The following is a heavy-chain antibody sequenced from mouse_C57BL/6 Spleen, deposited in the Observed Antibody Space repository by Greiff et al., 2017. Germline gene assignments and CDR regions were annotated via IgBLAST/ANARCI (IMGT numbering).Heavy chain of an antibody. CDR3: ARKGYYYGSSLLAMDY. D-gene: IGHD1-1*01. V-gene: IGHV1-42*01. CDR2: INPSTGGT. J-gene: IGHJ4*01. CDR1: GYSFTGYY. Sequence: EVQRVESGPELVKPGASVKISCTASGYSFTGYYMNWVKQSPEKSLEWIGEINPSTGGTTYNQKFKAKATLTVDKSSSTAYMQLKSLTSEDSAVYYCARKGYYYGSSLLAMDYWGQGTSVTVSS.